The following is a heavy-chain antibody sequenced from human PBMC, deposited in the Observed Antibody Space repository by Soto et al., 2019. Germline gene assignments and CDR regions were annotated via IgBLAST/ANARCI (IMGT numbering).Heavy chain of an antibody. D-gene: IGHD3-22*01. CDR2: INRSRST. CDR3: ARQASGYYYGWFDP. CDR1: GESFSGHY. Sequence: SETLSLTCAVYGESFSGHYWSWIRQPPGKGLEWIGEINRSRSTNHNPSLKSRVTISVDTSKNQFSLKLNSVTAADTAVYYCARQASGYYYGWFDPWGQGTLVTVSS. V-gene: IGHV4-34*01. J-gene: IGHJ5*02.